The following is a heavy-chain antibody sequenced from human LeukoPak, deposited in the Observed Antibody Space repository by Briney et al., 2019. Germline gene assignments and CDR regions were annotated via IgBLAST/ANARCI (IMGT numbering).Heavy chain of an antibody. D-gene: IGHD6-6*01. J-gene: IGHJ4*02. CDR1: GYTLTELS. Sequence: ASVKVSCKVSGYTLTELSMHWVRQAPGKGLEWMGGFDPEDGETIYAQKFQGRVTMTEDTSTDTAYMELSSLRSEDTAVYYCATDRLGSEQLVRDYWGQGTLVTVSS. CDR2: FDPEDGET. CDR3: ATDRLGSEQLVRDY. V-gene: IGHV1-24*01.